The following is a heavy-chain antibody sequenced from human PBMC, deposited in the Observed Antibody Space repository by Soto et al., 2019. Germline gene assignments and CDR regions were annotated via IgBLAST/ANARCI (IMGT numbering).Heavy chain of an antibody. CDR2: IMPIFRTP. J-gene: IGHJ6*02. CDR1: GGTFSNSG. D-gene: IGHD5-12*01. V-gene: IGHV1-69*12. Sequence: QVQLEQSGAEVKKPGSSVKVSCKASGGTFSNSGISWVRQAPGQGLEWMGGIMPIFRTPDYAQKFQGRVTITADESTSTAYMELRGLRSDDTAVYYCASDKDRLQLGGNYYYILDVWGQGTTVTVSS. CDR3: ASDKDRLQLGGNYYYILDV.